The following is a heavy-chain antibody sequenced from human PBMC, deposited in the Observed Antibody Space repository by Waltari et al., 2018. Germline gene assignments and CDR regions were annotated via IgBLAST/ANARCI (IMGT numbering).Heavy chain of an antibody. CDR1: GGSISSSNW. D-gene: IGHD2-2*01. V-gene: IGHV4-4*02. CDR3: ARHHTMPRRFDP. CDR2: IYHSGGT. J-gene: IGHJ5*02. Sequence: QVQLQESGPGLVKPSGTLSLTCAGSGGSISSSNWWSWVRRPPGKGLEWIGEIYHSGGTNDNPSLKRQVTRSVDKSKNQFYLKLSSVTAADTAVYYGARHHTMPRRFDPWGQGTLGTVSS.